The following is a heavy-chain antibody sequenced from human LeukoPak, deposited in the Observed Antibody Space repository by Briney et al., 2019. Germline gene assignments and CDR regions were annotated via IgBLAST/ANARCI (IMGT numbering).Heavy chain of an antibody. D-gene: IGHD3-10*01. CDR3: ANGMVRGVTYFDY. J-gene: IGHJ4*02. CDR2: ISGSGGST. CDR1: GFTFSSYA. Sequence: GGSLRLSCAASGFTFSSYAMSWVRQAPGKGLEWVSAISGSGGSTYYADSVKGRFTISRDNSKNTLYLQMNSLRAEDTAVYYCANGMVRGVTYFDYWGQGTLVTVSS. V-gene: IGHV3-23*01.